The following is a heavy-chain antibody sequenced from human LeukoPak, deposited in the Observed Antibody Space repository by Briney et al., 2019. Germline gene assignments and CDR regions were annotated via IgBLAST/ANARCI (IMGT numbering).Heavy chain of an antibody. D-gene: IGHD3-16*01. J-gene: IGHJ3*02. CDR1: GVSISSGYW. CDR3: ARGQGGGSHRHAFDI. CDR2: VHHSGST. Sequence: SGTLSLTCAVSGVSISSGYWWSWVRQSPGKGLEWIGEVHHSGSTNCNPSLKSRVTISVDKSKNYFSLELTSLTAADTAVYYCARGQGGGSHRHAFDIWGQGTMVTVSS. V-gene: IGHV4-4*02.